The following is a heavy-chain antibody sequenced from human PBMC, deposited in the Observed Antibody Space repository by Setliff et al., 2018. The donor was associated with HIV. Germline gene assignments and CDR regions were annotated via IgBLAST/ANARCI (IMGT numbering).Heavy chain of an antibody. V-gene: IGHV4-39*01. CDR1: GGSISSSTYY. CDR3: ARIVRWELVATSTFFYYYMDV. Sequence: PSETLSLTCTVSGGSISSSTYYWAWIRQPPGKGLEWIGTIYYTGSTHHNPSLESRVATSVDTSKNQFSLKLSSVTAADTAVYYCARIVRWELVATSTFFYYYMDVWGKGTTVTVSS. J-gene: IGHJ6*03. CDR2: IYYTGST. D-gene: IGHD1-26*01.